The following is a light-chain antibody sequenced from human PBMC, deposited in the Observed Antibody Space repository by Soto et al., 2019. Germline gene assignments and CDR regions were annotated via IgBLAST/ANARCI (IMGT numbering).Light chain of an antibody. CDR3: QQYNNWPRT. J-gene: IGKJ1*01. Sequence: EIVMTQSTATLSVSPGERATLSCRASQSVSNHLAWYRQKPGQAPRLLIYGASTRASGIPARFRGSGSGTEFTRTISSLQSEDFAVYYCQQYNNWPRTFGQGTKVEIK. CDR2: GAS. CDR1: QSVSNH. V-gene: IGKV3-15*01.